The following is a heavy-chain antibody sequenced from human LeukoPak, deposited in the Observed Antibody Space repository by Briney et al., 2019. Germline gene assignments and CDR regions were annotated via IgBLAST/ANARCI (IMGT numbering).Heavy chain of an antibody. CDR1: GGSVSSSRYY. CDR3: ARLGSESYYDSRGQFDY. CDR2: IYYTGST. V-gene: IGHV4-39*07. Sequence: SETLSLTCSVSGGSVSSSRYYWGWIRQPPGKGLEWIGSIYYTGSTYYNPSLNSRVTIAVDTSKNQSSLKLNSVTAADTAVYYCARLGSESYYDSRGQFDYWGQGTLVTGSS. D-gene: IGHD1-26*01. J-gene: IGHJ4*02.